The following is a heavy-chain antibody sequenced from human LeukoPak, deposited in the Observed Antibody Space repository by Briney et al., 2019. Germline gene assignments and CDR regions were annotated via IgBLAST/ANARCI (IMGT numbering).Heavy chain of an antibody. CDR1: GGSISRYY. J-gene: IGHJ4*02. Sequence: PSETLSLTCTVSGGSISRYYWSWIRQPPGKGLEWIGYIYYSGSTNYNPSLKSRVTISVDTSKNQFSLKLSSVTAADTAVYFCARGRYFDWLLYYFDYWGQGTLVTVSS. D-gene: IGHD3-9*01. V-gene: IGHV4-59*01. CDR2: IYYSGST. CDR3: ARGRYFDWLLYYFDY.